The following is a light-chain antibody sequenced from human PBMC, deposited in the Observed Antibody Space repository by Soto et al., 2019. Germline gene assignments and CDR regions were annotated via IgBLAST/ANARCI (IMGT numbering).Light chain of an antibody. CDR1: QDISKW. CDR2: TAS. J-gene: IGKJ5*01. CDR3: QEDYSFPVT. V-gene: IGKV1D-12*01. Sequence: DIQMTQSPSSMSASVGDRVTITCRASQDISKWIAWYQQKPGRAPKLLIHTASTIQREVPSRFSVSGSGTDFTLTISSLQPEDFATYYCQEDYSFPVTFGLGTRLEIK.